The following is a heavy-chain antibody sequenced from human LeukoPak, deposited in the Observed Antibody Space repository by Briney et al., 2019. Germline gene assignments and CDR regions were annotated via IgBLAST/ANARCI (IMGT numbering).Heavy chain of an antibody. D-gene: IGHD1-26*01. CDR1: GYTFTSYD. CDR2: IIPIFGTA. V-gene: IGHV1-69*05. Sequence: SVKVSCKASGYTFTSYDINWVRQAPGQGLEWMGGIIPIFGTANYAQKFQGRVTITTGESTSTAYMELSSLRSEDTAVYYCAREGGGSYPYYFDYWGQGTLVTVSS. J-gene: IGHJ4*02. CDR3: AREGGGSYPYYFDY.